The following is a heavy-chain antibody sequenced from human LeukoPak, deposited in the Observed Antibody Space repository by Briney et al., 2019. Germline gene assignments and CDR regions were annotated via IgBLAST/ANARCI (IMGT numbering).Heavy chain of an antibody. D-gene: IGHD6-13*01. J-gene: IGHJ5*01. Sequence: SETLSLTCTVSGGSISSGDYYWNWIRQHPGKGLEWIGYIYYSGSTYYNPSLKSRVTISVDKSKNQFSLKLTSVTAADTAVYYCARGQLYGSSWFDSWGQGTLVTVSS. CDR1: GGSISSGDYY. CDR2: IYYSGST. CDR3: ARGQLYGSSWFDS. V-gene: IGHV4-31*03.